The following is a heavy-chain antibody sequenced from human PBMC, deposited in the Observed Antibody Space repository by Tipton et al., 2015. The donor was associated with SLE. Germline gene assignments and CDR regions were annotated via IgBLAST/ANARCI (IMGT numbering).Heavy chain of an antibody. Sequence: TLSLTCTVSGGSISSHYWSWIRQPPGKGLEWIAYIYYSGSTDYNPSLKSRVTISVNTSKNQFSLKLSSVTAADTAVYYCAREGLRRGDFDSWGQGTLVTVSS. CDR2: IYYSGST. J-gene: IGHJ4*02. V-gene: IGHV4-59*11. D-gene: IGHD1-26*01. CDR3: AREGLRRGDFDS. CDR1: GGSISSHY.